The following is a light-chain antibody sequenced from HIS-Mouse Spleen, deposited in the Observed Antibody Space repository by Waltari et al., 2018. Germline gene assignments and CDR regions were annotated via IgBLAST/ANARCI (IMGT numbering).Light chain of an antibody. CDR1: SSDVGGYNY. Sequence: QSALTQPASVSGSPGQSIPISCTGTSSDVGGYNYVSWYQQNPGKAPKLMIYDVSNRPSGVSNRFSGSKSGNTASLTISGLQAEDEADYYCSSYTSSSFNVVFGGGTKLTVL. CDR3: SSYTSSSFNVV. V-gene: IGLV2-14*03. CDR2: DVS. J-gene: IGLJ2*01.